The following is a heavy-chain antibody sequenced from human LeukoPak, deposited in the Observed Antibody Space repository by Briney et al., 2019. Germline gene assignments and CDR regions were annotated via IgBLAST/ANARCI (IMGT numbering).Heavy chain of an antibody. Sequence: SETLSLTCAVYGGSYSGYYWSWIRQPPGKGLEWIGEINHSGSTNYNPSLKSRVTISVDTSKNQFSLKLSSVTAADTAVYYCARRILRYFDGLSSNIDYWGQGTLVTVSS. CDR2: INHSGST. CDR3: ARRILRYFDGLSSNIDY. D-gene: IGHD3-9*01. V-gene: IGHV4-34*01. CDR1: GGSYSGYY. J-gene: IGHJ4*02.